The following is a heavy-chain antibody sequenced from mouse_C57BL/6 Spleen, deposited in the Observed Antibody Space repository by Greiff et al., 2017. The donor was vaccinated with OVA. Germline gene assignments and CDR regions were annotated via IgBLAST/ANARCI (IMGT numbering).Heavy chain of an antibody. V-gene: IGHV1-59*01. J-gene: IGHJ4*01. CDR1: GYTFTSYW. CDR3: ARDYYGDYYAMDY. Sequence: QVQLQQSGAELVRPGTSVKLSCKASGYTFTSYWMHWVKQRPGQGLEWIGVIDPSDSYTNYNQKFKGKATLTVDTSSSTAYMQLSSLTSEDSAVYYCARDYYGDYYAMDYWGQGTSVTVSS. CDR2: IDPSDSYT. D-gene: IGHD1-1*01.